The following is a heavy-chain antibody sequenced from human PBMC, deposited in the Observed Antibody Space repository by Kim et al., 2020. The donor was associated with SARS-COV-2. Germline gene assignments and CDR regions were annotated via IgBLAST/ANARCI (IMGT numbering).Heavy chain of an antibody. D-gene: IGHD4-17*01. J-gene: IGHJ4*02. CDR3: ARVYGDYDYCFDY. Sequence: SVDPVKRRFTISTDIAKNSLYLQMNSLRAEATAVYYCARVYGDYDYCFDYWGQGTLVTVSS. V-gene: IGHV3-21*01.